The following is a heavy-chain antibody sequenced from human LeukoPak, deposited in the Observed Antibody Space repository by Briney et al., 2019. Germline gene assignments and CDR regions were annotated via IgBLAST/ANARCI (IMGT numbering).Heavy chain of an antibody. V-gene: IGHV1-18*01. CDR1: GYTFINYA. CDR2: ISTYDGNT. J-gene: IGHJ4*02. D-gene: IGHD3-10*01. CDR3: AREAGSGSYYMFDY. Sequence: ASVKVSCKTSGYTFINYAINWVRQAPGQGLEWMGWISTYDGNTDYAQNFQGRVTMTTGTSTSTAYMELGNLRSDDTAVYYCAREAGSGSYYMFDYWGQGTQVTVSS.